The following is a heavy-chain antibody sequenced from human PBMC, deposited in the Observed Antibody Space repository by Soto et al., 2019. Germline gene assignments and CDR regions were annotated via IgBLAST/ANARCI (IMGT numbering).Heavy chain of an antibody. D-gene: IGHD3-3*01. CDR2: VYHTWRT. V-gene: IGHV4-61*01. CDR1: GGSFKSGSYS. J-gene: IGHJ4*02. CDR3: ARDFAYFDS. Sequence: QVQLQESGPGLVKPSETLSLTCTVSGGSFKSGSYSWSWIRQPPGKGLEWIGYVYHTWRTSYNPSLKSRVSISMGTSKNQFSLNLDSVTAADTAVYFCARDFAYFDSWGQGTLVTVSS.